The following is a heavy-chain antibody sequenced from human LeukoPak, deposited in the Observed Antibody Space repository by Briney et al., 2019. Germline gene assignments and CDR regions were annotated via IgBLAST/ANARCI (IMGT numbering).Heavy chain of an antibody. J-gene: IGHJ5*02. CDR2: ISYDGSNK. CDR3: ARDRGHRVQLSPGSHWFDP. CDR1: GFTFSSYA. V-gene: IGHV3-30*04. Sequence: PGGSLRLSCAASGFTFSSYAMHWVRQAPGKGLEWVAVISYDGSNKYYADSVKGRFTISRDNSKNTLYLQMNSLRAEDTAVYYCARDRGHRVQLSPGSHWFDPWGQGTLVTVSS. D-gene: IGHD5-18*01.